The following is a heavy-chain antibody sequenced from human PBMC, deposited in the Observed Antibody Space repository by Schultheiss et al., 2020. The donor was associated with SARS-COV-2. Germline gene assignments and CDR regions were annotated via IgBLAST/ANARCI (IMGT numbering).Heavy chain of an antibody. J-gene: IGHJ4*02. CDR3: AKDRGYASGSGLDY. CDR2: ITMSSTYI. V-gene: IGHV3-21*04. CDR1: GFIFSSYS. D-gene: IGHD6-19*01. Sequence: GESLKISCAASGFIFSSYSMNWVRQAPGKGLEWVSSITMSSTYIYYADPVKGRFTVSRDNSKNTLYLQMNSLRAEDTAIYYCAKDRGYASGSGLDYWGQGTLSPSPQ.